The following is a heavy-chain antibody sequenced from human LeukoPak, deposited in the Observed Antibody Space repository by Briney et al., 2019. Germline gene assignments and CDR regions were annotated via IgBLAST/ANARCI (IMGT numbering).Heavy chain of an antibody. D-gene: IGHD2-2*01. Sequence: SETLSLTCAVSGGSISSSNWWSWVRQPPGKGLEWIGEIYHSGSTNYNPSLKSRVTISVDKSKSQFSLKLSSVTAADTAVYYCARGGGVVPAAYAFDYWGQGTLVTVSS. CDR2: IYHSGST. V-gene: IGHV4-4*02. CDR1: GGSISSSNW. J-gene: IGHJ4*02. CDR3: ARGGGVVPAAYAFDY.